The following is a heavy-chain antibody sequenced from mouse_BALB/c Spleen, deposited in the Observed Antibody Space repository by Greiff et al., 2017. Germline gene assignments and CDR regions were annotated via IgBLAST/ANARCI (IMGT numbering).Heavy chain of an antibody. CDR3: ARHAPTGSFAY. CDR2: ISSGGSYT. Sequence: EVQLVESGGGLVKPGGSLKLSCAASGFTFSSYAMSWVRQTPEKRLEWVATISSGGSYTYYPDSVKGRFTISRDNAKNTLYLQMSSLRSEDTAMYYCARHAPTGSFAYWGQGTLVTVSA. J-gene: IGHJ3*01. V-gene: IGHV5-9-3*01. D-gene: IGHD4-1*02. CDR1: GFTFSSYA.